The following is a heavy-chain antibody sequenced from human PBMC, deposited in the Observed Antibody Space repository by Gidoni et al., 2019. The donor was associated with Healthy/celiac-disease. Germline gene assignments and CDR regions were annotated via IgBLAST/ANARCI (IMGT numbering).Heavy chain of an antibody. CDR3: ATRRPRANGDPWYFDY. D-gene: IGHD4-17*01. CDR2: FDAEDRET. V-gene: IGHV1-24*01. J-gene: IGHJ4*02. Sequence: RQAHGKGREWMGGFDAEDRETIYAQKFQGRVTMTEDTSTDTAYMELSSLRSEDTAVYYCATRRPRANGDPWYFDYWGQGTLVTVSS.